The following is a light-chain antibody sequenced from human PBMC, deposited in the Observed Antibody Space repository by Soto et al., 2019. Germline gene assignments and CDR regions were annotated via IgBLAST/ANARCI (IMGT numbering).Light chain of an antibody. CDR3: QSYDSRLSGFV. Sequence: QSVLTQPPSVSGAPGLRVTISCTGSSSNIGAGFDVHWYQQLPGTVPKLLIYGDTSRPSGVPDRFSDSKSGTSAFLAITGLQAEDEADYYCQSYDSRLSGFVFGTGTKLTVL. V-gene: IGLV1-40*01. CDR1: SSNIGAGFD. J-gene: IGLJ1*01. CDR2: GDT.